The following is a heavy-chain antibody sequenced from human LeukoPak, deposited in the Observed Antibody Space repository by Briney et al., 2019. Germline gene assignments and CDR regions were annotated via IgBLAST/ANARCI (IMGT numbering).Heavy chain of an antibody. CDR3: ARGWSGWYQGYDY. V-gene: IGHV3-7*01. Sequence: GGSLRLSCAASGFTFSSYWMSWVRQAPGKGREWVANIKQDGREKDYVDSVKGRFTSARDNAKNSLYRQMNSLRAADNAVYYCARGWSGWYQGYDYWGQGTLVTVSS. CDR1: GFTFSSYW. CDR2: IKQDGREK. D-gene: IGHD6-19*01. J-gene: IGHJ4*02.